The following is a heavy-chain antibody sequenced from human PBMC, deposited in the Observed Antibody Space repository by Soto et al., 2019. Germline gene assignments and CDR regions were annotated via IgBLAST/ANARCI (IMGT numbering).Heavy chain of an antibody. CDR2: ISYDGSNK. Sequence: QVQLVESGGGVVQPGRSLRLSCAASGFTFSSYGMHWVRQAPGKGLEWVAVISYDGSNKYYADYVKGRFTISRDNSKNTLYLQMNSLRAVDTAVYYCAKDQKSAWVVYAIRGGFDYWGQGTLVTVSS. CDR3: AKDQKSAWVVYAIRGGFDY. J-gene: IGHJ4*02. V-gene: IGHV3-30*18. D-gene: IGHD2-8*02. CDR1: GFTFSSYG.